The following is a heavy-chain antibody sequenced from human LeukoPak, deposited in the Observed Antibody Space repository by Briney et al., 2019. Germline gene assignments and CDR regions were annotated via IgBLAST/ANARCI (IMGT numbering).Heavy chain of an antibody. CDR1: GFSFSSYE. CDR2: ISGSGDTI. J-gene: IGHJ2*01. CDR3: ARDKVYYYDSSGYSYYWYFDL. V-gene: IGHV3-48*03. Sequence: GGSLRLSCAASGFSFSSYELNWVRQAPGKGLEWVSYISGSGDTIFYADSVKGRFTISRDNSKNTLYLQMNSLRAEDTAVYYCARDKVYYYDSSGYSYYWYFDLWGRGTLVTVSS. D-gene: IGHD3-22*01.